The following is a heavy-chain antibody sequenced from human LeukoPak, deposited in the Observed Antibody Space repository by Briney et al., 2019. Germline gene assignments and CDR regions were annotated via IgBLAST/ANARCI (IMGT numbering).Heavy chain of an antibody. Sequence: GGSLRLSCAASGFTFDDFAMHWVRQAPGKGLELVSLISWDGDYTYYADSVKGRFTISRDNSKNSLYLQMNSLRADDTALYYCAKDIELYGSGFDSWGQGTMVIVSS. CDR2: ISWDGDYT. CDR3: AKDIELYGSGFDS. V-gene: IGHV3-43D*03. D-gene: IGHD3-10*01. J-gene: IGHJ4*02. CDR1: GFTFDDFA.